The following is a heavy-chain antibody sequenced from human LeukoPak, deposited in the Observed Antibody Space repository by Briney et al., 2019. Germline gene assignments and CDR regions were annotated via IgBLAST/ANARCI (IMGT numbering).Heavy chain of an antibody. CDR2: ISSSGSTI. CDR1: GFTFSSYE. Sequence: GGSLRLSCAASGFTFSSYEMNWVRQAPGKGLEWVSYISSSGSTIYYADSVKGRFTISRDNAKNSLYLQINSLRAEDTAVYYCASSGSYLFKDAFDIWGQGTMVTVSS. J-gene: IGHJ3*02. CDR3: ASSGSYLFKDAFDI. V-gene: IGHV3-48*03. D-gene: IGHD1-26*01.